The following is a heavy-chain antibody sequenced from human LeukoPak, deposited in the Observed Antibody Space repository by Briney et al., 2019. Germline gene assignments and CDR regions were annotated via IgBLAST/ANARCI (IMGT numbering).Heavy chain of an antibody. CDR3: ARDLRPFSGYDNLAFDI. D-gene: IGHD5-12*01. Sequence: GGSLRLSCAASGFTLSRYSMNWVRQAPGKGLEWVSFISTSSSYIYYTDSVKGRFTISRDNAKSSLYLQMNSLRAEDTAVYYCARDLRPFSGYDNLAFDIWGQGTMVTVSS. CDR1: GFTLSRYS. CDR2: ISTSSSYI. J-gene: IGHJ3*02. V-gene: IGHV3-21*01.